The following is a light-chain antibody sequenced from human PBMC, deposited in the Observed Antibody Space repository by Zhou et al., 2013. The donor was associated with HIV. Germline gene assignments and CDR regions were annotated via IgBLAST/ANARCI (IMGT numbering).Light chain of an antibody. CDR2: LGS. V-gene: IGKV2-28*01. Sequence: IVMTQSPLSLHVTPGEPASISCRSSQSLLHSNGYNYIDWYLQKPGQSPQLLIYLGSNRASGVPDRFSGSGSGTDYTLKISRVEPEDVGVYYCMQALQVPPSFGQGTKLESK. CDR3: MQALQVPPS. CDR1: QSLLHSNGYNY. J-gene: IGKJ2*03.